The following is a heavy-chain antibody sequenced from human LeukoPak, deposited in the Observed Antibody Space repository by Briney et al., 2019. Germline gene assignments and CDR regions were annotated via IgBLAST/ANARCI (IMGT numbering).Heavy chain of an antibody. CDR3: XXEXXAXXYXDWXLPHGAGSFDY. CDR1: GFTFSSYA. CDR2: ISGSGGST. V-gene: IGHV3-23*01. Sequence: GGSLRLSCAASGFTFSSYAMSWVRQAPGKGLEWVSAISGSGGSTYYADSVKGRFTISRDNSKNTLYLQMNSLRDEDTAVYYXXXEXXAXXYXDWXLPHGAGSFDYWGQGTLVTVSS. D-gene: IGHD3-9*01. J-gene: IGHJ4*02.